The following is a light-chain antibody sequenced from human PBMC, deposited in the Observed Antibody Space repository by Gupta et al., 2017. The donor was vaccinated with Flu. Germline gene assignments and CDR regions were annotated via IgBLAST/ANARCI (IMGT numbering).Light chain of an antibody. CDR1: SSDVGGKNY. V-gene: IGLV2-14*01. CDR2: EVS. J-gene: IGLJ2*01. Sequence: LPHLPPFLGSPGHSITISCTGTSSDVGGKNYFSWYQQHPSKAPKLMIYEVSNRPSGVSNLFSGSKAGNTASLTISGLQTEDEADYYCSSYTSSSTQIFGGGTKVTVL. CDR3: SSYTSSSTQI.